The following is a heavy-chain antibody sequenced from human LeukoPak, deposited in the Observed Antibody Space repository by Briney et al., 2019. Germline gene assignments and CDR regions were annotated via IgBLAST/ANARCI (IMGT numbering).Heavy chain of an antibody. CDR1: GGSFSGYY. CDR3: ARGFDWLEYYFDY. CDR2: INHSGST. J-gene: IGHJ4*02. Sequence: SETLSLTCAVYGGSFSGYYWSWIRQPPGKGLEWIGEINHSGSTNYNPSLKSRVTISVDTSKNQFSLKLSSVTAADTAVYHCARGFDWLEYYFDYWGQGTLVTVSS. D-gene: IGHD3-9*01. V-gene: IGHV4-34*01.